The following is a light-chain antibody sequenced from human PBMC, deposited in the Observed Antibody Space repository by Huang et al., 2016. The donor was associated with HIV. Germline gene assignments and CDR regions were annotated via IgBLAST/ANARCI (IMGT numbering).Light chain of an antibody. CDR1: QSISTY. V-gene: IGKV1-39*01. Sequence: DIQMTQSPSSLSASVGDRVTITCRASQSISTYINWYQQKRGKAPKLLIYAAFNLQNGGPSRFSGSGSGTDFTLTISGLQPDDFATYYCQQSYSSPFTFGGGTKVEIK. J-gene: IGKJ4*01. CDR2: AAF. CDR3: QQSYSSPFT.